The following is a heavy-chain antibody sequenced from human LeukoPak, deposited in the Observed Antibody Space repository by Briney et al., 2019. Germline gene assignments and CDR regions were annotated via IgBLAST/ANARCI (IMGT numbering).Heavy chain of an antibody. CDR2: IYYSGST. CDR3: ARQFGYYDSSGYHDY. J-gene: IGHJ4*02. Sequence: SETLSLTCTASGGSISSYYWSWIRQPPGKGLEWIGYIYYSGSTNYNPSLKSRVTIPVDTSKNQFSLKLSSVTAADTAVYYCARQFGYYDSSGYHDYWGQGTLVTVSS. D-gene: IGHD3-22*01. CDR1: GGSISSYY. V-gene: IGHV4-59*08.